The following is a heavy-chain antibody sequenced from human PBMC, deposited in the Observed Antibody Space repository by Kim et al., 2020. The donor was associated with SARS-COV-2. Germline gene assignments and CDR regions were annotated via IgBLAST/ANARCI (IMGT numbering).Heavy chain of an antibody. J-gene: IGHJ6*02. CDR2: ISYDGSNK. CDR3: AKDLVRGYSYGWSYYYYGMDV. Sequence: GGSLRLSCAASGFTFSSYGMHWVRQAPGKGLEWVAVISYDGSNKNYADSVKGRFTISRDNSKNTLYLQMNSLRAEDTAVYYCAKDLVRGYSYGWSYYYYGMDVWGQGTTVTVSS. V-gene: IGHV3-30*18. D-gene: IGHD5-18*01. CDR1: GFTFSSYG.